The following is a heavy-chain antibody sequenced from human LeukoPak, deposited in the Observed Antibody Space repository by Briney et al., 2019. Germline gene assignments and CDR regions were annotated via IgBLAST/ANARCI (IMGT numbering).Heavy chain of an antibody. CDR3: ARYYYDSSGLFDY. CDR1: GFTFSSYA. CDR2: ISDSGGST. V-gene: IGHV3-23*01. D-gene: IGHD3-22*01. J-gene: IGHJ4*02. Sequence: GGSLRLSCAVSGFTFSSYAMSWVRQAPGKGLEWVSTISDSGGSTYYADSVKGRFTISRDNSKNTLYLQMNSLRAEDTAVYYCARYYYDSSGLFDYWGQGTLVTVSS.